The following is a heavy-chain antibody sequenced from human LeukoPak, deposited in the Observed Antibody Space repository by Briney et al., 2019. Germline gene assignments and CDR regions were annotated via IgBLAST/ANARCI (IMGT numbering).Heavy chain of an antibody. CDR3: AKVPDIVVVPAAFNWFDP. CDR1: GFTFSSYA. Sequence: PGGSLRLSCAASGFTFSSYAMSWVRQAPGKGLEWVSAISGSGGSTYYADSVKGRFTISRDNSKNTLYLQMNSLRAEDTAVYCCAKVPDIVVVPAAFNWFDPWGQGTLVTVSS. V-gene: IGHV3-23*01. J-gene: IGHJ5*02. CDR2: ISGSGGST. D-gene: IGHD2-2*01.